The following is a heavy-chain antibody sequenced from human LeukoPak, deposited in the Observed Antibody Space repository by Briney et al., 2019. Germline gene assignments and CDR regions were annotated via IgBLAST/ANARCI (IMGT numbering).Heavy chain of an antibody. V-gene: IGHV3-7*01. CDR2: IKNDGSDK. CDR3: VNLGYSD. Sequence: PGGSLRLSCEASGFSFSAAWMTWVHQAPGKGLEWVATIKNDGSDKYYVDSVKGRFTLSRDNAKNSVYLQMNSLRVEDTAVYYCVNLGYSDGGQGTLVSVSS. D-gene: IGHD5-12*01. J-gene: IGHJ4*02. CDR1: GFSFSAAW.